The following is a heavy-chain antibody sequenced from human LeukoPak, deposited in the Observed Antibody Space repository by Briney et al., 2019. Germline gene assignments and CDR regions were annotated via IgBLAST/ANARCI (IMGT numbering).Heavy chain of an antibody. Sequence: GGSLRLSCAASTFSFRNFAMSWVRLAPGKGLEWVSGISDSGHRTDYADSVEGRFTISRDNSKNTLYLQMNSLRPEDTAVYYCAKEKLPSGYSFLTDYWGQGALVTVSS. D-gene: IGHD5-18*01. CDR2: ISDSGHRT. CDR3: AKEKLPSGYSFLTDY. V-gene: IGHV3-23*01. J-gene: IGHJ4*02. CDR1: TFSFRNFA.